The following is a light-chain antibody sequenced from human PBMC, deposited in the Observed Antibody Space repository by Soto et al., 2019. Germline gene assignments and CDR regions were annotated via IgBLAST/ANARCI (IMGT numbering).Light chain of an antibody. CDR3: SSSTGSSTPI. CDR2: EVT. CDR1: SSDVGGYNS. J-gene: IGLJ2*01. Sequence: QSALTQPASVSGSPGQSITISCTGTSSDVGGYNSVSWYQQHPGKAPKLMIYEVTNRPSGVSNRFSGSKSGNTASLTISGLQTEDEADYYCSSSTGSSTPIFGGGTKLTVL. V-gene: IGLV2-14*01.